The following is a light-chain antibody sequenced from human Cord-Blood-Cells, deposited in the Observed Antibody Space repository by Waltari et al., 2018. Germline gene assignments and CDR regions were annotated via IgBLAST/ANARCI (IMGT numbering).Light chain of an antibody. J-gene: IGLJ2*01. CDR2: GNS. V-gene: IGLV1-40*01. CDR3: QSYDSSLSGSV. Sequence: QSVLTQPPSVSGAPGQRVTISCTGSSSNIGAGYDVHWYQQLPGTAPKLLICGNSSRPSGVPDRFSGSKSGTSASLAITGLQAEDEADYYCQSYDSSLSGSVFGGGTKLTVL. CDR1: SSNIGAGYD.